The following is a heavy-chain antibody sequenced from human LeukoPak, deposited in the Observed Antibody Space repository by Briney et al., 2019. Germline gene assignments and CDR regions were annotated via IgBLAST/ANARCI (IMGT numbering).Heavy chain of an antibody. J-gene: IGHJ5*02. CDR1: GFTFSCYG. Sequence: PGRSLRLSCAASGFTFSCYGMHWVRQPPGKGLECVAVIWYDGSKQYYADSVKGRFTISRDTFKSTLYLQMNSLRVEDTAVYYCAKDTIFGAMGWCDPWGQGTLVTVSS. D-gene: IGHD3-3*01. V-gene: IGHV3-33*06. CDR2: IWYDGSKQ. CDR3: AKDTIFGAMGWCDP.